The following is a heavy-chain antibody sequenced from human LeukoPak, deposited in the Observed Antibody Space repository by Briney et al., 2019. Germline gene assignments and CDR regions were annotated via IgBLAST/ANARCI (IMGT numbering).Heavy chain of an antibody. J-gene: IGHJ4*02. CDR3: ARDGAGYSFDY. CDR1: GFTVSSNY. V-gene: IGHV3-66*02. CDR2: IYSGGST. D-gene: IGHD3-22*01. Sequence: GGSLRLSCAASGFTVSSNYMSWVRQAPGKGLEWVSVIYSGGSTYYADSVKGRFTISRDNSKNTLYLQMNSLRAEDTAVYYCARDGAGYSFDYWGQGTLVTVSS.